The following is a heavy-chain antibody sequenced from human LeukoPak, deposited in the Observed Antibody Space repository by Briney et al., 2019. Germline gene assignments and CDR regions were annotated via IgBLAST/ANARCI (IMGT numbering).Heavy chain of an antibody. CDR1: GFTVSSNY. V-gene: IGHV3-53*01. CDR2: IYSGGST. D-gene: IGHD3-22*01. J-gene: IGHJ4*02. Sequence: GGSLRLSCAASGFTVSSNYMSWVRRAPGKGLEWVSVIYSGGSTYYADSVKGRFTIPRDNSKNTLYLQMNSLRAEDTAVYYCARKSTYYYDSSGYYYDYWGQGTLVTVSS. CDR3: ARKSTYYYDSSGYYYDY.